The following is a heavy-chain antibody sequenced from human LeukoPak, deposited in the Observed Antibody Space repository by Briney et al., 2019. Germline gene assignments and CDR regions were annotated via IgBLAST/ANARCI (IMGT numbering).Heavy chain of an antibody. D-gene: IGHD3-10*01. CDR1: GGSISSSSYY. Sequence: SETLSLTCTVSGGSISSSSYYWGWIRQPPGKGLEWIGSIYYSGSTYYNPSLKSRVTISVDTSKNQFSLKLSSVTAADTAVYYCARGDTMVRGVITHGPFDYWGQGTLVTVSS. V-gene: IGHV4-39*07. CDR2: IYYSGST. CDR3: ARGDTMVRGVITHGPFDY. J-gene: IGHJ4*02.